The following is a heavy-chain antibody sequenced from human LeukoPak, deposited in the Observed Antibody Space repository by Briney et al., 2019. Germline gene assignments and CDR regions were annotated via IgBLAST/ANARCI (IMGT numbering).Heavy chain of an antibody. J-gene: IGHJ4*02. V-gene: IGHV1-2*02. CDR2: INPNSGGT. CDR1: GYTFTGYY. CDR3: ARYPHSSGFTDY. D-gene: IGHD3-22*01. Sequence: ASVKVSCKASGYTFTGYYMHWVRQAPGQGLEWMGWINPNSGGTNYAQKFQGRVTMTRDTSISAAYMELSRLRSDDTAVYYCARYPHSSGFTDYWGQGTLVTVSS.